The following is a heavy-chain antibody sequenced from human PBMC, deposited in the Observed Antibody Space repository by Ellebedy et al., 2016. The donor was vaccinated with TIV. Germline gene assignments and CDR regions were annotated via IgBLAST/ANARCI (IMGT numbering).Heavy chain of an antibody. V-gene: IGHV3-49*03. Sequence: PGGSLRLSCTASGFTFGDYAMSWFRQAPGKGLEWVGFIRSKAYGGTTHSAASVIGRFTISRDDSKSIAYLQMNSLKTEDTAVYYCTRGAYSSGWYWGYWGQGTLVTVSS. J-gene: IGHJ4*02. CDR3: TRGAYSSGWYWGY. D-gene: IGHD6-19*01. CDR2: IRSKAYGGTT. CDR1: GFTFGDYA.